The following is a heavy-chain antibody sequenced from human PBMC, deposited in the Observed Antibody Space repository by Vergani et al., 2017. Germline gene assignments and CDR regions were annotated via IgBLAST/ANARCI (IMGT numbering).Heavy chain of an antibody. V-gene: IGHV4-39*01. D-gene: IGHD3-10*01. J-gene: IGHJ4*02. CDR3: AGLDGSGSPG. CDR1: VGSISSSSYY. Sequence: QLQLQESGPGLVKPSETLSLTCTVSVGSISSSSYYWGWIRQPPGKGLQWIGSIYYSGSTYYNPSLKSRVTISVDTSKNQFSLKLGSVTAADTAVYYCAGLDGSGSPGWGQGTLVTVSS. CDR2: IYYSGST.